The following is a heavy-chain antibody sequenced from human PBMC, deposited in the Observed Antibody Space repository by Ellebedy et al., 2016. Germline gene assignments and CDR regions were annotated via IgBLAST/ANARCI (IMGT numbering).Heavy chain of an antibody. D-gene: IGHD3-10*01. CDR3: ARARPQELLWFGDLDY. CDR1: GFTFSDYY. V-gene: IGHV3-11*05. J-gene: IGHJ4*02. CDR2: ISSSSSYT. Sequence: GGSLRLSXAASGFTFSDYYMSWIRQAPGKGLEWVSYISSSSSYTNYADSVKGRFTISRDNAKNSLYLQMNSLRAEDTAVYYCARARPQELLWFGDLDYWGQGTLVTVSS.